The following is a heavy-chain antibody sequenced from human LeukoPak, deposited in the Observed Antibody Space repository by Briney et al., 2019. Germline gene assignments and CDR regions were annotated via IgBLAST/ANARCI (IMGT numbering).Heavy chain of an antibody. CDR1: GGSISSSSYY. J-gene: IGHJ5*02. Sequence: SETLPLTCTVSGGSISSSSYYWGWIRQPPGKGLEWIGSIYYSGSTYYNPSLKSRVTISVDTSKNQFSLKLSSVTAADTAVYYCARSGGVWFDPWGQGTLVTVSS. CDR3: ARSGGVWFDP. V-gene: IGHV4-39*01. CDR2: IYYSGST. D-gene: IGHD3-16*01.